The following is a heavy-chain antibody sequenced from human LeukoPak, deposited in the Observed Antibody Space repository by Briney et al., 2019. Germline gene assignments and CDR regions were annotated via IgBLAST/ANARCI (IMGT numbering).Heavy chain of an antibody. CDR1: GFTFSSYG. CDR2: IWYDGSNK. V-gene: IGHV3-33*01. J-gene: IGHJ6*03. CDR3: ARDLAGAGSSYMDV. Sequence: PGRSLRLSCAASGFTFSSYGMHWVRQAPGKGLEWVAVIWYDGSNKYYADSVKGRFTISRDNSRNTLYLQMNSLRAEDTAVYYCARDLAGAGSSYMDVWGKGTTVTVSS. D-gene: IGHD5-12*01.